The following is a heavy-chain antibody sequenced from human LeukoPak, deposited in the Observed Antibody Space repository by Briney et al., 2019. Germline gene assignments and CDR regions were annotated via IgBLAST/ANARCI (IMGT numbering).Heavy chain of an antibody. Sequence: PSETLSLTCAVYSGSFSGYYWSWIRQPPGKGLEWIGEINDSGSVNCNPSLKNRVTLSVDTSKNQFSLRLSSVAAADTAVYYCARVGRDYGDYVYYFDYWGQGTLVTVSS. D-gene: IGHD4-17*01. J-gene: IGHJ4*02. CDR2: INDSGSV. CDR1: SGSFSGYY. V-gene: IGHV4-34*01. CDR3: ARVGRDYGDYVYYFDY.